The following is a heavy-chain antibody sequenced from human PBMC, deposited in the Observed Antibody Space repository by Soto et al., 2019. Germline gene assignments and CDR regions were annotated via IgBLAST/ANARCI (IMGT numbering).Heavy chain of an antibody. CDR2: ITSSGYYM. CDR3: ARVERDYYAMDV. D-gene: IGHD1-1*01. V-gene: IGHV3-21*01. J-gene: IGHJ6*02. CDR1: GFTFSSYN. Sequence: EVQLVESGGGLVKPGGSLRLSCAAFGFTFSSYNMNWVRQAPGKGLEWVSLITSSGYYMYYADSLKGRFTISRDNAKNSLYLQMNSLRAEDTAGYYCARVERDYYAMDVWGQGTTVTVSS.